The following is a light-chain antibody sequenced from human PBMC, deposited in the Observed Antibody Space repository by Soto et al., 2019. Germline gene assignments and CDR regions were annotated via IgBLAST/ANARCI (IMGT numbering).Light chain of an antibody. CDR3: AAWDDSLNGVV. J-gene: IGLJ3*02. CDR2: TND. V-gene: IGLV1-44*01. CDR1: SSNIGSNT. Sequence: QSVLTQPPSASGTPGQRVTISCSGSSSNIGSNTVNWYQQLPGTAPKLLISTNDQRPSGVPDRFSGSKSGTSASLAISGLQSEYEDDYYCAAWDDSLNGVVFGGGTKLTVL.